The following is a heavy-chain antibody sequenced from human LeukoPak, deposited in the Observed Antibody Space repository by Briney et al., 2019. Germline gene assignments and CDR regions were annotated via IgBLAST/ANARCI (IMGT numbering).Heavy chain of an antibody. Sequence: GRSLRLSCAASGFTFSSYGMHWVRQAPGKGPEWVAVIWYDGSNKYYAGSVKGRFTISRDNSKNTLYLQMNSLRAEDTAVYYCASQYCSSTSCYAGYFDYWGQGTLVTVSS. CDR3: ASQYCSSTSCYAGYFDY. D-gene: IGHD2-2*01. J-gene: IGHJ4*02. V-gene: IGHV3-33*01. CDR2: IWYDGSNK. CDR1: GFTFSSYG.